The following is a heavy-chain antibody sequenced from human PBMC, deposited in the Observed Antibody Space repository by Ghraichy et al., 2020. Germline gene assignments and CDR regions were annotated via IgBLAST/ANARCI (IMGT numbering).Heavy chain of an antibody. CDR3: AKAGSTVTTVSEFDF. J-gene: IGHJ4*02. CDR1: GFTFDDYA. CDR2: INWDGGIT. Sequence: GGSLRLSCAASGFTFDDYAMHWVRQAPGKGLEWVSLINWDGGITYYADSVKGRFTISRDNTKNSLYLQMSSLRSEDTALYYCAKAGSTVTTVSEFDFWGQVTLVTVSS. V-gene: IGHV3-43D*04. D-gene: IGHD4-17*01.